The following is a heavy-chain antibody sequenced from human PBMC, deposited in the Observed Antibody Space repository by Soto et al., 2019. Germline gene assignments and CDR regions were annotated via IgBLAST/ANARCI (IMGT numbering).Heavy chain of an antibody. D-gene: IGHD3-3*01. CDR2: IKPDGSEK. CDR1: GFTFSSYW. Sequence: HPGGSLRLSCAASGFTFSSYWMSWVRQAPGKGLVWVANIKPDGSEKYYVDSVKGRFTISRDNAKNSLYLQMNSLRAEDTAVYYCARSYDFWSGTNFDYWGQGTLVTVSS. CDR3: ARSYDFWSGTNFDY. V-gene: IGHV3-7*01. J-gene: IGHJ4*02.